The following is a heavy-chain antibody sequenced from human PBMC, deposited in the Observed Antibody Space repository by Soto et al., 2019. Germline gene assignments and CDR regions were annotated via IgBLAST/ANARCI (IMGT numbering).Heavy chain of an antibody. CDR3: ARDFWSSLSVAAAGPVDY. CDR2: IWYDGSNK. Sequence: GGSLRLSCAASGFTFSSYGMHWVRQAPGKGLEWVAVIWYDGSNKYYADSVKGRFTISRDNSKNTLYLQMNSLRAEDTAVYYCARDFWSSLSVAAAGPVDYWGQGT. J-gene: IGHJ4*02. D-gene: IGHD6-13*01. V-gene: IGHV3-33*01. CDR1: GFTFSSYG.